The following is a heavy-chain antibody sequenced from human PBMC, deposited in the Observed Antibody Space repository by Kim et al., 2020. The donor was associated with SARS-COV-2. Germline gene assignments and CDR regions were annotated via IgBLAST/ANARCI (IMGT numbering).Heavy chain of an antibody. CDR1: GVNFSSSG. Sequence: GGSLRLSCIASGVNFSSSGMNWVRQAPGKGLEWVASISGYSCSIYYADSVKDRYTISRDNAKSFLYLQMNSLGAEDTAVYYCVIDFGGYSNSMGFYSWGQGTLVTVSS. V-gene: IGHV3-21*06. D-gene: IGHD3-10*01. CDR2: ISGYSCSI. CDR3: VIDFGGYSNSMGFYS. J-gene: IGHJ5*01.